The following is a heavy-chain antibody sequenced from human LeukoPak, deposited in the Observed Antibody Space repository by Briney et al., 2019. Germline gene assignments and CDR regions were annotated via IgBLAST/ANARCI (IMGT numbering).Heavy chain of an antibody. Sequence: PSETLSLTCTVSGGSISSISYYWGWIRRPPGKGLEWIGSLFYSGSTSYNPSLKSRVTMSVDTSKNQFSLKLSSVTAADTAVYYCARIFCSGRSCQSFIDYWGQGTLVTVSS. CDR1: GGSISSISYY. CDR2: LFYSGST. J-gene: IGHJ4*02. CDR3: ARIFCSGRSCQSFIDY. V-gene: IGHV4-39*07. D-gene: IGHD2-15*01.